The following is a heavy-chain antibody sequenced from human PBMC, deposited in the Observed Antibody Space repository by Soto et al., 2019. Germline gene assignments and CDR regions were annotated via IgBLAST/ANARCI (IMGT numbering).Heavy chain of an antibody. V-gene: IGHV1-3*01. Sequence: QVQLVQSGAEVKKPGASVKVSCKASGYTFTSYAMHWVRQAPGQRLEWMGWINAGNGNTKYSQKFQGRVTITMDTSARTAYMEPSSLSSEDTAVYSCQSGGSLDWYFDLWGRGTLVTVSP. J-gene: IGHJ2*01. CDR1: GYTFTSYA. D-gene: IGHD1-26*01. CDR3: QSGGSLDWYFDL. CDR2: INAGNGNT.